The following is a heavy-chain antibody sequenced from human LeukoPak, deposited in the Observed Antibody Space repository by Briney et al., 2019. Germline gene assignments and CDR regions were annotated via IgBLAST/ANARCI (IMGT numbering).Heavy chain of an antibody. J-gene: IGHJ6*03. Sequence: GGSLRLSCAASGFTFSSYAMSWVRQAPRKGLEWVSAISGSGGSTYYADSVKGRFTISRDNSKNTLYLQMNSLRAEDTAVYYCAKAPHYYYYYYMDVWGKGTTVTVSS. CDR1: GFTFSSYA. V-gene: IGHV3-23*01. D-gene: IGHD1-14*01. CDR2: ISGSGGST. CDR3: AKAPHYYYYYYMDV.